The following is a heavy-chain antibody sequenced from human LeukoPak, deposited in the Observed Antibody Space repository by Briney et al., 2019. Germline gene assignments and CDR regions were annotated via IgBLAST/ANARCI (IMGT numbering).Heavy chain of an antibody. CDR2: VTSDGGTT. CDR1: GFTFSSYA. CDR3: VKVSSTVGATYFDY. Sequence: GGSLRLSCSASGFTFSSYAMHWVRQAPGEGLEYISDVTSDGGTTYHADSVKGRFTISRDNSKNTLYLQMSSLRVEDTAVYYCVKVSSTVGATYFDYWGQGTLVTVSS. V-gene: IGHV3-64D*06. J-gene: IGHJ4*02. D-gene: IGHD1-26*01.